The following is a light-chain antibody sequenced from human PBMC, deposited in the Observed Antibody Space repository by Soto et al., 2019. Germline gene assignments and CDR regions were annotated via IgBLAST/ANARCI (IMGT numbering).Light chain of an antibody. CDR2: DTS. J-gene: IGLJ2*01. CDR1: TGAVTGGHY. Sequence: QAVVTQEPSLTVSPGGTVTLTCGSSTGAVTGGHYPYWLQQKPGQAPRTLIYDTSNKHSWTPARFSGSLLGGKAALTLSGAHPEDEADYYCFLSYNAARVFGGGTKVTVL. V-gene: IGLV7-46*01. CDR3: FLSYNAARV.